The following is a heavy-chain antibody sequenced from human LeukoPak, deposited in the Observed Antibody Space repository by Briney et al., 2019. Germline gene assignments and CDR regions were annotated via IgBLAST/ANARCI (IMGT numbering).Heavy chain of an antibody. CDR2: IDADGGKK. J-gene: IGHJ3*02. Sequence: PGGSLTLSCAVSGFSLSSYWMTWVRQAPGKGLEGVANIDADGGKKNFLESVRGRFTISRDNAENSLYLQMNSLRVEDTAVYYCARDLNVETTSGWYDAFDIWGQGTMVTVSS. CDR3: ARDLNVETTSGWYDAFDI. CDR1: GFSLSSYW. V-gene: IGHV3-7*01. D-gene: IGHD2-15*01.